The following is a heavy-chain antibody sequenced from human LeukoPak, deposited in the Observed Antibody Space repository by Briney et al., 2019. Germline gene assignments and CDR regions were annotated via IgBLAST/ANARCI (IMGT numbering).Heavy chain of an antibody. V-gene: IGHV3-9*03. CDR1: GFTFDDYA. J-gene: IGHJ4*01. CDR3: AKGTGFWSGYYDY. D-gene: IGHD3-3*01. CDR2: ISWNSGSI. Sequence: GGSLRLSCAASGFTFDDYAMHWVRQAPGKGLEWDSGISWNSGSIGYADSVKGRFTISRDNAKNSLYLQMNSLRAEDMALYYCAKGTGFWSGYYDYWGQGTLVTVSS.